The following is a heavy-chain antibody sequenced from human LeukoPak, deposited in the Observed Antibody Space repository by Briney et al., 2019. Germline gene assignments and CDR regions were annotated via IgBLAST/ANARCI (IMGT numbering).Heavy chain of an antibody. CDR2: IYYSGST. CDR3: ARGRRGLLRYFEAPGYFDY. V-gene: IGHV4-39*07. Sequence: PSETLSLTCTVSGGSISSSSYYWGWIRQPPGKGLEWIGSIYYSGSTYYNPSLKSRVTISVDTSKNQFSLKLSSVTAADTAVYYCARGRRGLLRYFEAPGYFDYWGQGTLVTVSS. J-gene: IGHJ4*02. D-gene: IGHD3-9*01. CDR1: GGSISSSSYY.